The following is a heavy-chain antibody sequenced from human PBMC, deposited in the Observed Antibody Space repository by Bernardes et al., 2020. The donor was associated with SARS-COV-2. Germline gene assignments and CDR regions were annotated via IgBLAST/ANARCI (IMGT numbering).Heavy chain of an antibody. D-gene: IGHD2-15*01. Sequence: GGSLRLSCVASGFTFSDHCMDWVRQAPGKGLEWVGRSTNKAKKYTTEYAASVKGRFTISRDDSKNSLYLHMNSLKTEDTAVYYCAADCSGGSCYSRGSFYYGMDVWGQGTTVTVSS. CDR2: STNKAKKYTT. CDR1: GFTFSDHC. J-gene: IGHJ6*02. V-gene: IGHV3-72*01. CDR3: AADCSGGSCYSRGSFYYGMDV.